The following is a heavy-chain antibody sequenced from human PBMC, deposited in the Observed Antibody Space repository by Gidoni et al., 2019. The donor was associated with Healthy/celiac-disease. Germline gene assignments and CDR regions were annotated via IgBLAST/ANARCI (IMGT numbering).Heavy chain of an antibody. J-gene: IGHJ3*02. D-gene: IGHD3-10*01. Sequence: QVQLVQSGAEVKKPGASVKVSCKASGYTFTSYGISWVRQAPGQGLEWMGWISADNGNTNYAQKLQGRVTMTTDTSTSTAYMELRSLRSDDTAVYYCARDRWSYYGSGREFAFDIWGQGTMVTVSS. CDR1: GYTFTSYG. V-gene: IGHV1-18*01. CDR2: ISADNGNT. CDR3: ARDRWSYYGSGREFAFDI.